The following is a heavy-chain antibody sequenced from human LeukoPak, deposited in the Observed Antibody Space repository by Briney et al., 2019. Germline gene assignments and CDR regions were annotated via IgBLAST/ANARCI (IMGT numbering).Heavy chain of an antibody. CDR3: ASPKGTQDGDYDAFDI. Sequence: PSETLSLTCTVSGGSISSSSYYWSWIRQPPGKGLEWIGYIYYSGSTNYNPSLKSRVTISVDTSKNQFSLKLSSVTAADTAVYYCASPKGTQDGDYDAFDIWGQGTMVTVSS. CDR1: GGSISSSSYY. CDR2: IYYSGST. V-gene: IGHV4-61*01. J-gene: IGHJ3*02. D-gene: IGHD4-17*01.